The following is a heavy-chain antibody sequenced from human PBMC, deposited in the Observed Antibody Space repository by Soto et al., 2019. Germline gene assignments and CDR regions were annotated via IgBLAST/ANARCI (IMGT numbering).Heavy chain of an antibody. D-gene: IGHD5-12*01. CDR1: GGTFSSYT. V-gene: IGHV1-69*04. CDR3: ARDVFRRDGYNSGY. Sequence: SVKVSCKASGGTFSSYTISWVRQAPGQGLEWMGRIIPILGIANYAQKFQGRVTITADKSTSTAYMELSSLRSEDTAVYYCARDVFRRDGYNSGYWGQGTLVTVSS. CDR2: IIPILGIA. J-gene: IGHJ4*02.